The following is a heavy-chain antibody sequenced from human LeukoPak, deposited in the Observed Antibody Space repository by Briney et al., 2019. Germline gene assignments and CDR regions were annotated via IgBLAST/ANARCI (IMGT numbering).Heavy chain of an antibody. V-gene: IGHV1-2*02. CDR3: ARDKSKWELLPGN. J-gene: IGHJ4*02. CDR1: GYTFTGSY. Sequence: ASVKVSCKASGYTFTGSYMHWVRQAPGQGLEWMGWINPNSGGTNYAQKFQGRVTMTRDTSISTAYMELSRLRSDDTAVYYCARDKSKWELLPGNWGQGTLVTVSS. D-gene: IGHD1-26*01. CDR2: INPNSGGT.